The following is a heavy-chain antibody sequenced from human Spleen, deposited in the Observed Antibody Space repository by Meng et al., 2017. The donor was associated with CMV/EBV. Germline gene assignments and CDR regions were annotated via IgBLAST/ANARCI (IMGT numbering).Heavy chain of an antibody. Sequence: QLHMQESGPGLVKPSEPLSPTCTVSGGSISSSSDYWGWTRQPPGKGLEWIGSIYYSGSTYYNPSLKSRVTISVDTSKNQFSLKLSSVTAADTAVYYCASSTFYDYFDYWGQGTLVTVSS. CDR3: ASSTFYDYFDY. J-gene: IGHJ4*02. V-gene: IGHV4-39*07. CDR1: GGSISSSSDY. CDR2: IYYSGST. D-gene: IGHD2/OR15-2a*01.